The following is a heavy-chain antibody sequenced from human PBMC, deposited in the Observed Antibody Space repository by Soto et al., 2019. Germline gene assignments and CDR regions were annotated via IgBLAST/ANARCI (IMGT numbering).Heavy chain of an antibody. CDR3: ARDSHYYGSGSYHEH. V-gene: IGHV1-3*01. J-gene: IGHJ1*01. D-gene: IGHD3-10*01. Sequence: QVQLVQSGAEVKKPGASVKVSCKAPGYTFTSYAMHWVRQAPGQRLEWMGWINAGNGNTKYSQKFQGRVTITRDTSASTAYMELSSLRSEDTAVYYCARDSHYYGSGSYHEHWGQGTLVTVSS. CDR1: GYTFTSYA. CDR2: INAGNGNT.